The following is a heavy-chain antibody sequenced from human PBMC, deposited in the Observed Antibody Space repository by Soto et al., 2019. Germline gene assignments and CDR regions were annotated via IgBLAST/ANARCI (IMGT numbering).Heavy chain of an antibody. CDR3: ANSRPLDGFDI. V-gene: IGHV3-23*01. CDR1: GFTFSTYS. CDR2: ISGTGATT. Sequence: GGSLRLSCAASGFTFSTYSMNWVRQAPGKGLEWVSVISGTGATTYYADSVKGRFTISRDNSKNTLYLQMNSLRAEDTAVYYCANSRPLDGFDIWGQGTMVTVSS. J-gene: IGHJ3*02.